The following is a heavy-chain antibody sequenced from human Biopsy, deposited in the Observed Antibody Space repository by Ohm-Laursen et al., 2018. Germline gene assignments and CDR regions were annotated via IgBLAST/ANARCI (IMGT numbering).Heavy chain of an antibody. CDR1: GFTFENYA. D-gene: IGHD6-19*01. CDR2: ISWNSGSV. V-gene: IGHV3-9*01. J-gene: IGHJ4*02. Sequence: SLRLSCSASGFTFENYAMNWVRQAPGKGLEWVSGISWNSGSVVYADSVKGRFTISRDNAKNSLYLQMHSLRAEDTAFYYCAKASGYSSGWLIDYWGQGNLVTVSS. CDR3: AKASGYSSGWLIDY.